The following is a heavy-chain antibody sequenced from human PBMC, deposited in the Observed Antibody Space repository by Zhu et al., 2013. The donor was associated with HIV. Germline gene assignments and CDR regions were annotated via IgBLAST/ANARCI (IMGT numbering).Heavy chain of an antibody. CDR2: MNPNSGNT. V-gene: IGHV1-8*01. J-gene: IGHJ6*02. D-gene: IGHD3-10*01. CDR1: GYTFTSYD. CDR3: ARGLYGVNGYYYYGMDV. Sequence: QVQLVQSGAEVKKPGASVKVSCKASGYTFTSYDINWVRQATGQGLEWMGWMNPNSGNTGYAQKFQGRVTMTRNTSISTAYMELSSLRSEDTAVYYCARGLYGVNGYYYYGMDVWGQGTTVAVSS.